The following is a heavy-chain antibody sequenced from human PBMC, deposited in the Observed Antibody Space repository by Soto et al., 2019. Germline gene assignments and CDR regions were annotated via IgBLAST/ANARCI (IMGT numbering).Heavy chain of an antibody. J-gene: IGHJ4*02. V-gene: IGHV1-69*01. CDR3: ARASDGYNFGAVY. CDR2: TIPKLGSA. Sequence: QVQLVQSGAEVKEPGSSVKVSCKASGGGNLRDYRTTWVRRAPGQGLEWMGGTIPKLGSANYAQNFQGRVTITADESTNTVYMELRSLRSDDTAVDYCARASDGYNFGAVYWGQGTQVNVSS. D-gene: IGHD5-12*01. CDR1: GGGNLRDYR.